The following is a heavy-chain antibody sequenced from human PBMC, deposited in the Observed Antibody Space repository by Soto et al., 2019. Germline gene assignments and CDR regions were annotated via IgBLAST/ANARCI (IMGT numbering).Heavy chain of an antibody. V-gene: IGHV1-18*01. CDR2: ISAYNGNT. J-gene: IGHJ6*02. D-gene: IGHD2-15*01. Sequence: ASVKVSCKASGYTFPSYGISWVRQAPGQGLEWMGWISAYNGNTNYAQKRQGRVTMTTDTSTSTAYMELRSLRSDDTAVYYCARGGVGVVAATSYYYGMDVWGRGTTVTVSS. CDR1: GYTFPSYG. CDR3: ARGGVGVVAATSYYYGMDV.